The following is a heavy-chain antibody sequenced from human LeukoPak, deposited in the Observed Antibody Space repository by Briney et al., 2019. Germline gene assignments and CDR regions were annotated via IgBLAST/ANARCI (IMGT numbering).Heavy chain of an antibody. CDR1: GGTFSSYA. J-gene: IGHJ6*03. V-gene: IGHV1-69*13. CDR2: IIPIFGTA. CDR3: AGTTYYDLWSGYSNTYYYYYIDV. Sequence: SVKVSCKASGGTFSSYAISWVRQAPGQGLEWMGGIIPIFGTANYAQKFQGRVTITADESTSTAYMELSSLRSEDTAVYYCAGTTYYDLWSGYSNTYYYYYIDVWGKGTTVTVSS. D-gene: IGHD3-3*01.